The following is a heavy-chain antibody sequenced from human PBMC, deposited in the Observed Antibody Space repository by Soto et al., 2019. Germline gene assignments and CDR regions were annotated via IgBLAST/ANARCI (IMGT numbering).Heavy chain of an antibody. D-gene: IGHD1-26*01. V-gene: IGHV4-34*01. Sequence: QVQLQQWGAGLLKPSETLSLTCAVYGGSFSGYYWSWIRQPPGKGLEGIGEINHSGSTNYNPSLKSRVTISVDTSKNQFSLKLSSVTAADTAVYYCARATAQSGSYNYFDYWGQGTLVTVSS. CDR1: GGSFSGYY. J-gene: IGHJ4*02. CDR3: ARATAQSGSYNYFDY. CDR2: INHSGST.